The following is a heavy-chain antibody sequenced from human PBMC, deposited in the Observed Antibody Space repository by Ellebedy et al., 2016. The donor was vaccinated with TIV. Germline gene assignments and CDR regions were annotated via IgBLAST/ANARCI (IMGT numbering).Heavy chain of an antibody. Sequence: MPSETLSLTCAIPGGSFTGYFWTWIRQPPGRGLEWIGEIHQSGSTNFNPSLESRVTISLDTSKTHFSLNLTSVTAPDTAVYYCARGFPSLDLWGQGTLVTVSS. V-gene: IGHV4-34*01. CDR2: IHQSGST. CDR3: ARGFPSLDL. J-gene: IGHJ4*02. CDR1: GGSFTGYF.